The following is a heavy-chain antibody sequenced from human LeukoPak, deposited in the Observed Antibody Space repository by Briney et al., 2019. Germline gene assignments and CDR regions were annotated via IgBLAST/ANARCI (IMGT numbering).Heavy chain of an antibody. D-gene: IGHD6-19*01. CDR3: ARGGPNRSGWTLDY. J-gene: IGHJ4*02. Sequence: ASVKVSCKASGYTFTEYAMHWVRLAPGHGLEWMGWINADSGNTESSQRFQGRLSITWDTSATTANMELSSLTSEDTAVYFCARGGPNRSGWTLDYWGPGTLVTVSS. CDR2: INADSGNT. V-gene: IGHV1-3*01. CDR1: GYTFTEYA.